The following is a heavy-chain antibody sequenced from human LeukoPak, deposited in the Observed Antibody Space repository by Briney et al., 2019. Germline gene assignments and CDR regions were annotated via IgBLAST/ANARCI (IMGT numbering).Heavy chain of an antibody. D-gene: IGHD2-2*01. V-gene: IGHV4-59*12. Sequence: SETLSLTCTVSGGSISSYYWSWIRQPPGKGLEWIGYIYYSGSTNYNPSLKSRVTMSVDTSKNQFSLKLSSVTAADTAVYYCARDIGYCSSTSCYAYYYYMDVWGKGTTVTVSS. J-gene: IGHJ6*03. CDR1: GGSISSYY. CDR3: ARDIGYCSSTSCYAYYYYMDV. CDR2: IYYSGST.